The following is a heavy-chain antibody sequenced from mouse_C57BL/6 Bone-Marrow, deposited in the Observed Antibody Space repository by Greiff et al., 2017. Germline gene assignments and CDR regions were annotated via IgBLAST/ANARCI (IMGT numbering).Heavy chain of an antibody. J-gene: IGHJ2*01. CDR1: GFNIKDDY. CDR3: ATDGYVTGGYYFDY. V-gene: IGHV14-4*01. Sequence: EVKVVESGAELVRPGASVKLSCTASGFNIKDDYMHWVKQRPEQGLEWIGWIDPENGDTEYASKFQGKATITADTSSNTAYRQISSLTSEDTAVYYCATDGYVTGGYYFDYWGQGTTLTVSS. CDR2: IDPENGDT. D-gene: IGHD2-2*01.